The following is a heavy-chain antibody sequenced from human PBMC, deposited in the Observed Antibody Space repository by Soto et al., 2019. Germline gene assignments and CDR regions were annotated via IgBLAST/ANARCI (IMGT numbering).Heavy chain of an antibody. Sequence: QVQLQESGPGLVKPSETLSLICTVSGASLRSGSYYWSWIRQPPGKGLEWIGYISHSGGTNYDPSLKSRLTMSVDTSQNQFSLQLNSVTAADTAVYYCSYGSSFDYWGQGSLVTVSS. CDR3: SYGSSFDY. CDR2: ISHSGGT. D-gene: IGHD3-10*01. J-gene: IGHJ4*02. V-gene: IGHV4-61*01. CDR1: GASLRSGSYY.